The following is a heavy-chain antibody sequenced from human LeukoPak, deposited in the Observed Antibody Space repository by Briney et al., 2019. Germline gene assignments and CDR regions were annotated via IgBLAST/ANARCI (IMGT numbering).Heavy chain of an antibody. CDR1: GFTFDDYA. V-gene: IGHV3-9*01. J-gene: IGHJ6*02. CDR2: ISWNSGSI. D-gene: IGHD5-18*01. CDR3: AKEIAAKGKYYYYGMDV. Sequence: PGRSLRLSCAASGFTFDDYAMHWVRHAPGEGLEWVSGISWNSGSIGYADSVKGRFTISRDNAKNSLYLQMNSLRAEDTALYYCAKEIAAKGKYYYYGMDVWGQGTTVTVSS.